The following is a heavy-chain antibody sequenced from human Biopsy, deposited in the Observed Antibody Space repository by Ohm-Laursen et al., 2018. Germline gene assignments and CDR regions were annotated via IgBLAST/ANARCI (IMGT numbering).Heavy chain of an antibody. V-gene: IGHV1-24*01. CDR2: FAPENGKT. J-gene: IGHJ4*02. CDR1: GYTLTELS. D-gene: IGHD1-1*01. CDR3: AADINVWNVNY. Sequence: ASVKVSCKVSGYTLTELSMHWVRQVPGKGLEWMGGFAPENGKTVYAQNFQARVSLTEDTSTDIAYMELRSLRSEDTAVYYCAADINVWNVNYWGQGTQVTVSS.